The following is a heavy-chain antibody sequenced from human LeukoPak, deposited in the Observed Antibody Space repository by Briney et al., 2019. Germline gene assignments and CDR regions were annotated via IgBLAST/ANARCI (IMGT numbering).Heavy chain of an antibody. CDR1: GGSISSNSYY. V-gene: IGHV4-61*05. CDR3: ARVLATIDHTFDP. J-gene: IGHJ5*02. CDR2: IYYSGST. D-gene: IGHD5-24*01. Sequence: SETLSLTCTVSGGSISSNSYYWGWIRQPPGKGLEWIGYIYYSGSTNYNPSLKSRVTISVDTSKNQFSLKLSSVTAADTAVYYCARVLATIDHTFDPWGQGTLVTVSS.